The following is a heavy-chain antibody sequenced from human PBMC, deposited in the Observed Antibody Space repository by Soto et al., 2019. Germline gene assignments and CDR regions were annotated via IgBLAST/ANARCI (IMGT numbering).Heavy chain of an antibody. CDR1: GFTFSYYW. J-gene: IGHJ3*01. V-gene: IGHV3-74*01. CDR2: IHSDGSST. Sequence: EVRLVESEGGLVQPGGSLSLSCAASGFTFSYYWMHWVRQAPGQGLLWVSRIHSDGSSTTYADSVKGRFTISRDNAKNTGALQMNRLRVEDTGVYFCARGCRGGFYPGGQGTMVTVSS. D-gene: IGHD3-3*01. CDR3: ARGCRGGFYP.